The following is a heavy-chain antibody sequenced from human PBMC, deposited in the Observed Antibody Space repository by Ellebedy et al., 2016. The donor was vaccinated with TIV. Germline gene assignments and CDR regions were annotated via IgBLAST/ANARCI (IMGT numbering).Heavy chain of an antibody. CDR1: GGSFSGYY. Sequence: SETLSLXXAVSGGSFSGYYWTWIRQPPGKGLEWIGEINHSGSTNYNPSLKSRVTISVDTSKNQLSLKLSSVTAADTAVYYCARGARYCSSTSCYRTYYMNVWGKGATVTVSS. V-gene: IGHV4-34*01. CDR2: INHSGST. D-gene: IGHD2-2*01. J-gene: IGHJ6*03. CDR3: ARGARYCSSTSCYRTYYMNV.